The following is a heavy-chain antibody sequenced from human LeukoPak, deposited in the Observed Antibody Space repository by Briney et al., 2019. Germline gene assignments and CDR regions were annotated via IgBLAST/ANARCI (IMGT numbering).Heavy chain of an antibody. CDR2: IYHSGST. CDR3: AKVAPSDFDY. J-gene: IGHJ4*02. Sequence: SETLSLTCAVSGYSISSDNYWVWIRQPPGQGLEWTGGIYHSGSTYYNPSLKSRVTMSVDTSKNQFSLKVSSVTAADTAVYYCAKVAPSDFDYWGQGTLVTVSS. CDR1: GYSISSDNY. V-gene: IGHV4-38-2*01. D-gene: IGHD2-15*01.